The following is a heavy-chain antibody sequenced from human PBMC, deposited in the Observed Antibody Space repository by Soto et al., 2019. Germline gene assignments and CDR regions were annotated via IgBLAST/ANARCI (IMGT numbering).Heavy chain of an antibody. CDR3: ARAGW. CDR2: RNEDGSNK. CDR1: RFTFARYW. Sequence: SGGSLRLSCAASRFTFARYWMSWVRQAPGKGLEWVAQRNEDGSNKNYVASVMGRFTISRDNTKNSFYLHMHSLRAEAKAVYYCARAGWWGKGTLVTVS. J-gene: IGHJ4*02. V-gene: IGHV3-7*01. D-gene: IGHD2-15*01.